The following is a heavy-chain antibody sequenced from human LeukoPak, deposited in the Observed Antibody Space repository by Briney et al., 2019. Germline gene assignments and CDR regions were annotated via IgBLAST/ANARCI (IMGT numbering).Heavy chain of an antibody. CDR2: IKQDGSEK. V-gene: IGHV3-7*01. D-gene: IGHD1-26*01. CDR3: ASGGATYNN. Sequence: PGGSLRLSCAASGFTFSSYWMSWVRQAPGKGQEWVANIKQDGSEKYYVDSVKGRFTISRDNAKNSLFLQMNSLRAEDTAVYYCASGGATYNNWGRGTLVTVSS. CDR1: GFTFSSYW. J-gene: IGHJ4*02.